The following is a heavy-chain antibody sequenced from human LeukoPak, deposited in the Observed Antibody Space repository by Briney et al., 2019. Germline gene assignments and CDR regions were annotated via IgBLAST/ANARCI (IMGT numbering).Heavy chain of an antibody. D-gene: IGHD6-13*01. J-gene: IGHJ1*01. CDR2: ISYDGSNK. CDR1: GFTFSSYA. Sequence: GGSLRLSCAASGFTFSSYAMHWVRQAPGKGLEWVAVISYDGSNKYYADSVKGRFTISRDNSKNTLYLQMNSLRAEDTAVYYCASFTSSWHPWGQGTPVTVSS. CDR3: ASFTSSWHP. V-gene: IGHV3-30-3*01.